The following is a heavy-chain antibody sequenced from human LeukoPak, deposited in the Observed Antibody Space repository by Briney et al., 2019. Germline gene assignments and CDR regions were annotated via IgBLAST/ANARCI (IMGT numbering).Heavy chain of an antibody. Sequence: SVKVSCKASGGTFSSYAISWVRQAPGQGLELMGRIIPIFGIANYAQKFQGRVTITADKSTSTAYMELSSLRSEDTAVYYCARSSGPNTHFDYWGQGTLVTVSS. CDR1: GGTFSSYA. V-gene: IGHV1-69*04. CDR3: ARSSGPNTHFDY. D-gene: IGHD3-10*01. J-gene: IGHJ4*02. CDR2: IIPIFGIA.